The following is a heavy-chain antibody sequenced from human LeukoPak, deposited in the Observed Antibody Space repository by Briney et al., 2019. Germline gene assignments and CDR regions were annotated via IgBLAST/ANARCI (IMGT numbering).Heavy chain of an antibody. Sequence: SETLSLTCTVSGGSISSYYWSWIRQPPGKGLEWIGYIYYSGTTNYNPSLKGRVTISVDTSKNQFSLRLSSVTAADTAVYYCARGVYIAAAQYAYWGQGTLVTVSS. CDR1: GGSISSYY. CDR3: ARGVYIAAAQYAY. J-gene: IGHJ4*02. V-gene: IGHV4-59*01. CDR2: IYYSGTT. D-gene: IGHD6-13*01.